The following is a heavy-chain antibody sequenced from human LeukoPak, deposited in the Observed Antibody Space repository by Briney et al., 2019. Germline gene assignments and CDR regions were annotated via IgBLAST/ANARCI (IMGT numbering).Heavy chain of an antibody. D-gene: IGHD5-18*01. V-gene: IGHV3-23*01. J-gene: IGHJ4*02. CDR2: VIETGGRT. CDR1: GFTFDSYA. Sequence: GGSLRLSCAASGFTFDSYAMSWVRQAPGKGLEWVSCVIETGGRTFYADSVKGRFTISRDNSKNTLSLQMNSLRAEDTAVYYCAKDYPTGYNYGTTFFDYWGQGILVTVSS. CDR3: AKDYPTGYNYGTTFFDY.